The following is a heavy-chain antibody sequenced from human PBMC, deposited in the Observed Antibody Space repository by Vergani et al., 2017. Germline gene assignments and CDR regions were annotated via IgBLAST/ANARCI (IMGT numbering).Heavy chain of an antibody. J-gene: IGHJ4*02. CDR2: IKQDGSEK. Sequence: EVQLVESGGGLVQPGGSLRLSCAASGFTFSSYWMSWVRQAPGKGLEWVANIKQDGSEKYYVDSVKGRFTISRDNAKNSLYLQMNSLRAEDTAVYYCARDLYYDSSGYYDYWGQGTLVTVSS. CDR1: GFTFSSYW. V-gene: IGHV3-7*03. CDR3: ARDLYYDSSGYYDY. D-gene: IGHD3-22*01.